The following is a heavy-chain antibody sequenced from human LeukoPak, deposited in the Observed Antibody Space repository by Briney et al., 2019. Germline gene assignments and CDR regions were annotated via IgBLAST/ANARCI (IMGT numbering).Heavy chain of an antibody. J-gene: IGHJ6*03. Sequence: KSGGSLRLSCAASGFTFSIYSMDWVRQSPGKGLEWIGSISYGGGTYYNPSLKSRVTISLDTSNNQFSLRLSSVTAADTAVYFCARESESRSSWYGIYYYYYMDVWGKGTTVTVSS. CDR3: ARESESRSSWYGIYYYYYMDV. CDR1: GFTFSIYS. D-gene: IGHD6-13*01. V-gene: IGHV4-39*07. CDR2: ISYGGGT.